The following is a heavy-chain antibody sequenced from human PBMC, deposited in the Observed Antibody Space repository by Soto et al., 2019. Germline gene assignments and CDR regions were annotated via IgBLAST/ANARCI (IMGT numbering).Heavy chain of an antibody. D-gene: IGHD6-19*01. CDR2: ISYDGSNK. CDR1: GFTFSSYA. Sequence: GGSLRLSCAASGFTFSSYAMHWFRQAPGKGLEWVAVISYDGSNKYYADSVKGRFTISRDNSKLHLQMNSLRVEDTAVYYCARARAVAGNYGMDVWGQGTTVTVSS. J-gene: IGHJ6*02. V-gene: IGHV3-30*14. CDR3: ARARAVAGNYGMDV.